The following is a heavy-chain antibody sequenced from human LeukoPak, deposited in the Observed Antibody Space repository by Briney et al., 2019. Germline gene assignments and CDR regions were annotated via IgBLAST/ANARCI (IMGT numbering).Heavy chain of an antibody. J-gene: IGHJ3*02. CDR2: IYPGDSDT. Sequence: GESLKISCKGSGYSFTSYWTGWVRQMPGKGLEWMGIIYPGDSDTGYSPSFQGQVTISADKSISTAYLQWSSLKASDTAMYYCARVVAATPPIGAFDIWGQGTMVTVSS. V-gene: IGHV5-51*01. CDR1: GYSFTSYW. D-gene: IGHD2-15*01. CDR3: ARVVAATPPIGAFDI.